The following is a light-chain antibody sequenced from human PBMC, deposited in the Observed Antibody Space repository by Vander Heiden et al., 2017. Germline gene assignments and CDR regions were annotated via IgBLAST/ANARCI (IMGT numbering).Light chain of an antibody. V-gene: IGKV4-1*01. CDR2: GAS. CDR3: QQDSSTPWT. Sequence: DIVMTQSPDSLAVSLGERPTIICNSSQRVLYSSNNKNYLDWYKQKPGQPPKLLIYGASSRESGVPDRFSGSGSGTDFTLTISSLQAEDVGVYYCQQDSSTPWTFGQGTKVEIK. CDR1: QRVLYSSNNKNY. J-gene: IGKJ1*01.